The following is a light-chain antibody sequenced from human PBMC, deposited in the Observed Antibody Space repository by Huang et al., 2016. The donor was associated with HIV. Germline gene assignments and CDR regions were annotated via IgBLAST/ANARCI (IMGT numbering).Light chain of an antibody. J-gene: IGKJ5*01. CDR2: KVS. Sequence: DVVMTQSPLSLPVTLGQPASISCRSSQSLVHSDGNTYLNWFQQRPGQSPRRLISKVSNRDSGVPDRFSGSGSGTDFTLKISRVEAEDVGVYYCMQGTHWGITFGQGTRLEIK. CDR3: MQGTHWGIT. CDR1: QSLVHSDGNTY. V-gene: IGKV2-30*02.